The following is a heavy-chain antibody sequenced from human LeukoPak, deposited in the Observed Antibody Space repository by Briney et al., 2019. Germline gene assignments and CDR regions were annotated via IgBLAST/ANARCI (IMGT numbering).Heavy chain of an antibody. CDR1: GGSFSGYY. D-gene: IGHD3-10*01. Sequence: SETLSLTRAVYGGSFSGYYWSWIRQPPGKGLEWIGEINHSGSTNYNPSLKSRVTISVDTSKNQFSLKLSSVTAADTAVYYCARDLVGGYYYGSGSYRRLYYFDYWGQGTLVTVSS. J-gene: IGHJ4*02. CDR3: ARDLVGGYYYGSGSYRRLYYFDY. V-gene: IGHV4-34*01. CDR2: INHSGST.